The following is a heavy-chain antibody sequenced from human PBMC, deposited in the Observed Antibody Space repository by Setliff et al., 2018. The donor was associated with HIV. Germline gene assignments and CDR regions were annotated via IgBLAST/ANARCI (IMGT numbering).Heavy chain of an antibody. CDR1: GYTFTGHY. Sequence: ASVKVSCKASGYTFTGHYLHWVRQATGQGLEWLGWVNPNSGDAIYAQSFQGRVTMTRDTSINAAYMELRVLRSYDTAVYYCARNFGLSPSGKYYYYDGMDIWGQGTTVTVSS. V-gene: IGHV1-2*02. CDR2: VNPNSGDA. D-gene: IGHD3-10*01. CDR3: ARNFGLSPSGKYYYYDGMDI. J-gene: IGHJ6*02.